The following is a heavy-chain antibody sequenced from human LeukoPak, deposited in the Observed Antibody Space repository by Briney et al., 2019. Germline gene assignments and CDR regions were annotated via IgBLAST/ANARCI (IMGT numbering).Heavy chain of an antibody. CDR3: AKAPVVTYYFDY. CDR2: ISGSGGST. V-gene: IGHV3-23*01. D-gene: IGHD2-15*01. Sequence: PGGSLRLSCAASGFTFSSYATSWVRQAPGKGLEWVSAISGSGGSTYYADSVKGRFTISRDNSKNTLYLQMNSLRAEDTAVYYCAKAPVVTYYFDYWGQGTLVTVSS. J-gene: IGHJ4*02. CDR1: GFTFSSYA.